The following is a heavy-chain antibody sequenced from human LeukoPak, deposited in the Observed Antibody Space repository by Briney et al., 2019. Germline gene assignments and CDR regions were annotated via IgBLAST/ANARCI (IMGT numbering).Heavy chain of an antibody. J-gene: IGHJ4*02. CDR2: ISDSGSTT. D-gene: IGHD3-10*01. CDR1: GFTFSSYQ. CDR3: ATQDYYGSGSYTV. V-gene: IGHV3-48*03. Sequence: GGSLRLSCVASGFTFSSYQMNWVRQAPGKGLEWLSYISDSGSTTYYADSVKGRFTITRDNAKNSLYLQMNSLRAEDTAVYYCATQDYYGSGSYTVWGQGTLVTVSS.